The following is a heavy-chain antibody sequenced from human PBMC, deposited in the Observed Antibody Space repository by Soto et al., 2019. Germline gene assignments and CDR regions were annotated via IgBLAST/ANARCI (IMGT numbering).Heavy chain of an antibody. CDR3: ASDSPLRFLRDEYYYSMDV. V-gene: IGHV1-18*04. CDR2: IRAYNGNT. D-gene: IGHD3-3*01. Sequence: HVQLVQSGAEVKKGGASVKVSCRASGYSFTSCGISSVRQDPGEGLEWTGRIRAYNGNTNYAQRLQGIVTMTTDTSTSTAYMELRRLRSDDTAVYYCASDSPLRFLRDEYYYSMDVWGQGTTVTVSS. CDR1: GYSFTSCG. J-gene: IGHJ6*02.